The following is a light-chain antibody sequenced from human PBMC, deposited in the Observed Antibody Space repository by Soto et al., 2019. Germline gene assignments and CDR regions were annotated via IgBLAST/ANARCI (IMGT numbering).Light chain of an antibody. CDR1: QSISSY. V-gene: IGKV1-39*01. J-gene: IGKJ2*01. Sequence: DFQMTQSPSSLSASVGDRVTITCRASQSISSYLNGYQQKPGKAPKLLIYAASSLQSGVPSRFSGSGSGTDFTLTISSLQPEDFATYYCPQSYSTLYTFGQGTKLEIK. CDR3: PQSYSTLYT. CDR2: AAS.